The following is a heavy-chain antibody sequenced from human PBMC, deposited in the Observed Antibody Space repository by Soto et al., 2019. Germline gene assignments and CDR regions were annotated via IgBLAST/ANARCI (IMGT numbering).Heavy chain of an antibody. CDR3: AKVQDYDILTGYMIEGANFDY. V-gene: IGHV3-23*01. Sequence: GGPLRLSCAASGFTFSSYAMSWVRQAPGKGLEWVSAISGSGGSTYYADSVKGRFTISRDNSKNTLYLQMNSLRAEDTAVYYCAKVQDYDILTGYMIEGANFDYWGQGTLVTVSS. J-gene: IGHJ4*02. CDR1: GFTFSSYA. D-gene: IGHD3-9*01. CDR2: ISGSGGST.